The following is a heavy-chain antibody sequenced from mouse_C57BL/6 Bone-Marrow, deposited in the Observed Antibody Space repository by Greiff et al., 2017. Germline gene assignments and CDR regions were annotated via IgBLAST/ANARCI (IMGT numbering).Heavy chain of an antibody. V-gene: IGHV1-81*01. D-gene: IGHD1-1*01. CDR3: ARRTTVVPPWFAY. J-gene: IGHJ3*01. Sequence: VQLQQSGAELARPGASVKLSCKASGYTFTSYGISWVKQRTGQGLEWIGEIYPRSGNTYYNEKFKGKATLTADKSSSTASMELRSLTSEDSAVYFCARRTTVVPPWFAYWGQGTLVTVSA. CDR1: GYTFTSYG. CDR2: IYPRSGNT.